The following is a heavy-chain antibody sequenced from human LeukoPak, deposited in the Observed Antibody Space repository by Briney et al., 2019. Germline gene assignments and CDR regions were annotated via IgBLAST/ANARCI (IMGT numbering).Heavy chain of an antibody. D-gene: IGHD2-2*01. V-gene: IGHV1-46*01. CDR2: INPGGGST. J-gene: IGHJ6*03. Sequence: ASVKVSCKASGYPFTNYYIHWLRQAPGQGLEWMGIINPGGGSTTYAQRFQARVTMTRDTSTSTVYMDLSGLTSEDTAVYYCARDCCSSTPPYYYYMDVWGKGTTATVSS. CDR1: GYPFTNYY. CDR3: ARDCCSSTPPYYYYMDV.